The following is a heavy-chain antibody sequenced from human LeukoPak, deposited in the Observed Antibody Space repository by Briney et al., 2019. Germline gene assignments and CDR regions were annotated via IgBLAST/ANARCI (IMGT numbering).Heavy chain of an antibody. Sequence: SETLSLTCTVSGGSISSYYWSWLRQPPGKGLEGIGYIYYSGSTNYNPPLKSRVTISVDTSKNQFSLKLSSVTAADTAVYYCARLDRQQLVLRSWGQGTLVTVSS. V-gene: IGHV4-59*08. CDR1: GGSISSYY. CDR3: ARLDRQQLVLRS. CDR2: IYYSGST. J-gene: IGHJ4*02. D-gene: IGHD6-13*01.